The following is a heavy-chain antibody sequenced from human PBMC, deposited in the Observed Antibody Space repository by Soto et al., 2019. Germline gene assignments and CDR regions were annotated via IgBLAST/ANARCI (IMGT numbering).Heavy chain of an antibody. CDR2: IYYSGST. J-gene: IGHJ4*02. CDR3: ASRYYDYIWGSYRYYY. Sequence: SETLSLTCTVSGGSISSSSYYWGWIRQPPGKGLEWIGSIYYSGSTYYNPSLKSRVTISVDTSKNQFSLKLSSVTAADTAVYYCASRYYDYIWGSYRYYYWGQGTLVTVSS. V-gene: IGHV4-39*01. CDR1: GGSISSSSYY. D-gene: IGHD3-16*02.